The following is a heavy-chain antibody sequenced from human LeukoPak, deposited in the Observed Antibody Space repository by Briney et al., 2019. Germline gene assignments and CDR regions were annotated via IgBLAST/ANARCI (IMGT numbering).Heavy chain of an antibody. V-gene: IGHV1-69*13. D-gene: IGHD4-17*01. CDR3: ARGLHGDYGYFDY. CDR2: VIPMFATA. Sequence: SVKVSCKASGGTLSSYAISWVRQAPGQGLEWMGGVIPMFATANYAPKFQDRVTITADESTSTAYMELRSLRSEDTAVYHCARGLHGDYGYFDYWGQGTLVTVSS. J-gene: IGHJ4*02. CDR1: GGTLSSYA.